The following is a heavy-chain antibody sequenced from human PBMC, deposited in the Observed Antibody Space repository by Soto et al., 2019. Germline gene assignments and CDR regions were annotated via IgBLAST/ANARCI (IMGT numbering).Heavy chain of an antibody. CDR3: ARGLDYYDSSGYRSWYFDL. V-gene: IGHV3-33*01. Sequence: PGGSLRLSCAASGFTFSSYGMHWVRQAPGKGLEWVAVIWYDGSNKYYADSVKGRFTISRDNSKNTLYLQMNGLRAEDTAVYYCARGLDYYDSSGYRSWYFDLWGRGTLVTVSS. CDR2: IWYDGSNK. CDR1: GFTFSSYG. J-gene: IGHJ2*01. D-gene: IGHD3-22*01.